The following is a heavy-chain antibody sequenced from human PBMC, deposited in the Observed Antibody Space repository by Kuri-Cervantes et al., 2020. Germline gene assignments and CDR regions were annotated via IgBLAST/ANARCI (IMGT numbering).Heavy chain of an antibody. D-gene: IGHD5-12*01. Sequence: GGSLRLSCAASGFTFSSYGMHWVRQAPGKGLEWVAVISYDGSNKYYADSVKGRFTISRDNSKNTLYLQMNSLRSGDTAVYYCARDRVATIYEDYYYYYMDVWGKGTTVTVSS. CDR3: ARDRVATIYEDYYYYYMDV. CDR1: GFTFSSYG. J-gene: IGHJ6*03. CDR2: ISYDGSNK. V-gene: IGHV3-30*03.